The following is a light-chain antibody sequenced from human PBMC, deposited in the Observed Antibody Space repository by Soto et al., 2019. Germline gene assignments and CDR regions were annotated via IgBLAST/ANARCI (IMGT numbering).Light chain of an antibody. CDR2: GVS. V-gene: IGKV3-20*01. Sequence: EIVLTQSPGTLSLSPGERATLSCRASQSVSSSYLAWYQQKPGQAPRLLIYGVSSRATGIPDRFSGSGSGTDFTLTISRLEPEDFAVYYCQQYISSPGLTFGGGTKVEIK. CDR3: QQYISSPGLT. J-gene: IGKJ4*01. CDR1: QSVSSSY.